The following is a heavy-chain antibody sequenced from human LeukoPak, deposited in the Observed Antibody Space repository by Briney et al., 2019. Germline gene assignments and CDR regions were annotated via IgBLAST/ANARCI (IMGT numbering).Heavy chain of an antibody. Sequence: PSQTLSLTCTVSGDSISSGSYYWSWIRQPAGKGLEWIGRIYTSGSTNYNPSLKSRVTISVDTSKNQFSLKLSSVTAADTAMYYCARGGVEMATIDFDYWGQGTLVTVSS. CDR3: ARGGVEMATIDFDY. CDR2: IYTSGST. J-gene: IGHJ4*02. CDR1: GDSISSGSYY. D-gene: IGHD5-24*01. V-gene: IGHV4-61*02.